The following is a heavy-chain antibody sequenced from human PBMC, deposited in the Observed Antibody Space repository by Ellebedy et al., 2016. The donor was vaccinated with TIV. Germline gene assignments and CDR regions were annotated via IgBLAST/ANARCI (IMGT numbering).Heavy chain of an antibody. V-gene: IGHV1-46*01. J-gene: IGHJ6*02. D-gene: IGHD2-2*01. CDR1: GYFFTTYY. Sequence: AASVTVSCKASGYFFTTYYIHWVRQAPGQGLEWLGIINPSGGSTSSAQKFQGRVTMTRDTSTTTVYMELRSLRSEDTAVYYCARDLSVGTRNYYFGMDVWGQGTTVTVSS. CDR2: INPSGGST. CDR3: ARDLSVGTRNYYFGMDV.